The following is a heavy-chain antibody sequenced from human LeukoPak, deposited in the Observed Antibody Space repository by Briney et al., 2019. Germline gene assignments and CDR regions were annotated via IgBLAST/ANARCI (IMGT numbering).Heavy chain of an antibody. V-gene: IGHV3-30*02. J-gene: IGHJ4*02. CDR2: IRYDGITK. CDR1: GFIFSDYG. Sequence: GGSLRLSCGASGFIFSDYGMHWVRQAPGKGLEWVSFIRYDGITKYYSDSVKGRITISRDNSKNIMFLQLDSLRREDAAIYYCVKDFRGYFDLWGQGTLVTVSS. CDR3: VKDFRGYFDL. D-gene: IGHD3-10*01.